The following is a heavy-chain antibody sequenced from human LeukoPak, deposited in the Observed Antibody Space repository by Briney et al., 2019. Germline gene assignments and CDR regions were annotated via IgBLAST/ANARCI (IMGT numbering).Heavy chain of an antibody. CDR2: IYYSGST. D-gene: IGHD5-24*01. Sequence: SETLSLTCTVSGGSISSYYWSWIRQPPGKGLEWIGYIYYSGSTNYNPSLKSRVTISVDTSKNQFSLKLSSVTAADTAVYYCARSHVEMATITPPDYWGQGTLVTVSS. J-gene: IGHJ4*02. CDR3: ARSHVEMATITPPDY. CDR1: GGSISSYY. V-gene: IGHV4-59*01.